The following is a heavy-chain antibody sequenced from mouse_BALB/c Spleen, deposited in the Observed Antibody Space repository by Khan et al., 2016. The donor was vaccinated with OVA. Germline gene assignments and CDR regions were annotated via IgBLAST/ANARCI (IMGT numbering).Heavy chain of an antibody. CDR1: GFSLTNYG. CDR3: VKFGGIFYVMDY. J-gene: IGHJ4*01. V-gene: IGHV2-3*01. CDR2: IWSDGST. Sequence: QVQLKESGPGLVAPSQSLSITCTVSGFSLTNYGVNWVRQPPGKGLEWLGVIWSDGSTNYHSALISRLSISKDNSTSQVFLILNSLQTDDTATYYYVKFGGIFYVMDYWGQGTSVTVSS. D-gene: IGHD1-1*02.